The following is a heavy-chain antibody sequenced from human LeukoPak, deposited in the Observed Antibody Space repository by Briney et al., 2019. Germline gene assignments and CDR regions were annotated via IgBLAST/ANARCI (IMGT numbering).Heavy chain of an antibody. D-gene: IGHD1-1*01. V-gene: IGHV3-74*01. J-gene: IGHJ5*02. CDR2: INSDGSST. Sequence: GGSLSLSCAASGFTFSSYWMHWVRQAPGKGLVWVSRINSDGSSTSYADSVKGRFTISRDNAKNTLYLQMNSLRAEDTAVYYCARNVRGYNWFDPWGQGTLVTVSS. CDR1: GFTFSSYW. CDR3: ARNVRGYNWFDP.